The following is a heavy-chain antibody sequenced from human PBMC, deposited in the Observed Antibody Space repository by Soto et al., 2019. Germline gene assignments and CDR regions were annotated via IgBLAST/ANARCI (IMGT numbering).Heavy chain of an antibody. J-gene: IGHJ4*02. D-gene: IGHD2-8*01. CDR1: GGSISNFY. CDR2: ISYSGNT. CDR3: ARAPMVLSRSYFDS. Sequence: SEALSLTSTVSGGSISNFYWSWIRQPPGKGLEWIGYISYSGNTNYNPSLKSRVSISLDTSKNQLSLNLTSVTAADTAVYYCARAPMVLSRSYFDSWGQGTPVTVSS. V-gene: IGHV4-59*01.